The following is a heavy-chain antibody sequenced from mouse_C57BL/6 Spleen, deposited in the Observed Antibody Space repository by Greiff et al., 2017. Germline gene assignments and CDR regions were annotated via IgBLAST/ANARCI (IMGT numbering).Heavy chain of an antibody. CDR1: GYTFTSYW. CDR3: ARHYVYAMDY. V-gene: IGHV1-69*01. D-gene: IGHD1-1*01. Sequence: LQQPGAELVMPGASVKLSCKASGYTFTSYWMHWVKQRPGQGLEWIGEIDPSDSYTNYNQKFKGKSTLTVDKSSSTAYMQLSSLTSEDSAVYYCARHYVYAMDYWGQGTSVTVSS. CDR2: IDPSDSYT. J-gene: IGHJ4*01.